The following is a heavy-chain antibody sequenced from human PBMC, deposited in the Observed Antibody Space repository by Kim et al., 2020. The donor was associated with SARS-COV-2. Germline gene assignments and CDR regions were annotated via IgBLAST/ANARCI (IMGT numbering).Heavy chain of an antibody. CDR1: GFTFSSYG. D-gene: IGHD6-13*01. CDR3: ARDFLGEQQLADAFDI. CDR2: IWYDGSNK. J-gene: IGHJ3*02. Sequence: GGSLRLSCAASGFTFSSYGMHWVRQAPGKGLEWVAVIWYDGSNKYYADSVKGRFTISRDNSKNTLYLQMNSLRAEDTAVYYCARDFLGEQQLADAFDIWGQGTMVTVSS. V-gene: IGHV3-33*01.